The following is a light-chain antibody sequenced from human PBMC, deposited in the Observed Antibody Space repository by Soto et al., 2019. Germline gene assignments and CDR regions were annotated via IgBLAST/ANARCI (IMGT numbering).Light chain of an antibody. V-gene: IGLV1-47*01. J-gene: IGLJ1*01. CDR1: SSNIGSNY. CDR2: RNT. Sequence: QSVLTQPPSAAGTHGQRVTISCSGSSSNIGSNYVYWNQQLQGTAPKLLIYRNTQRPSGVPDRFSGSKSGTSASLAISGHRSEDEADYYCASWDDSLSGYVFGPGTKLTVL. CDR3: ASWDDSLSGYV.